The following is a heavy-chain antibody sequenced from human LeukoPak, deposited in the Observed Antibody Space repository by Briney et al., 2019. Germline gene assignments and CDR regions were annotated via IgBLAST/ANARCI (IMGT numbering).Heavy chain of an antibody. J-gene: IGHJ4*01. V-gene: IGHV3-7*01. D-gene: IGHD3-16*02. CDR2: IKYDASLR. Sequence: GGSLRLSCAASGFIVNNNYMSWVRQVPGKGLEWVANIKYDASLRYHADPVKGRFTISRDNAKSSVYLQMNSLRAEDTAVYYCARDKSFREGHWGRGILVTVSS. CDR1: GFIVNNNY. CDR3: ARDKSFREGH.